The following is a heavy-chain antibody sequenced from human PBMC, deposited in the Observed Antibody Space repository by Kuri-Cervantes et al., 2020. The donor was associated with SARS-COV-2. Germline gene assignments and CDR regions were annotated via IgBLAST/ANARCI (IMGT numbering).Heavy chain of an antibody. CDR3: ARASKRWYSSSLFNWFDP. J-gene: IGHJ5*02. D-gene: IGHD6-6*01. CDR1: GFTFSSYA. Sequence: GESLKISCAASGFTFSSYAMHWVRQAPGKGLEWVAVISYDGSNKYYADSVKGRFTISRDNSKNTLYLQMNSLRAEDTAVYYCARASKRWYSSSLFNWFDPWGQGTLVTVSS. CDR2: ISYDGSNK. V-gene: IGHV3-30*04.